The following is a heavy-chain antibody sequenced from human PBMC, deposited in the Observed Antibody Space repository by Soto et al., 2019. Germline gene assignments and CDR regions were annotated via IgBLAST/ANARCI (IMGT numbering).Heavy chain of an antibody. J-gene: IGHJ6*04. V-gene: IGHV2-5*02. CDR1: GFSVSTSGVG. Sequence: QITLKESGPTLVKPTQTLTLTCTFSGFSVSTSGVGVAWIRQPPGKALEWLALLYWDGDERYSPFLQSRVTITKDTSKNQVVLTMTNMDPVDTATYYCAHKGGRGAAMDVWGKGTTVTVSS. CDR2: LYWDGDE. CDR3: AHKGGRGAAMDV. D-gene: IGHD2-15*01.